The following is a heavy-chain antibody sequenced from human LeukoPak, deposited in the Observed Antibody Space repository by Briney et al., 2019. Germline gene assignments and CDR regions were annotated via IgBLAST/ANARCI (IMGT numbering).Heavy chain of an antibody. CDR1: GYNFSTSW. Sequence: GESLKISCRVSGYNFSTSWSGWVRQMPGKGLEWMGIIYPGDSDTRYSPAFQGQVTISADKSISTAYLQWSSLKASDTAMYYCSRRRGSGRTDYWGQGTLVTVSS. J-gene: IGHJ4*02. CDR2: IYPGDSDT. V-gene: IGHV5-51*01. CDR3: SRRRGSGRTDY. D-gene: IGHD3-10*01.